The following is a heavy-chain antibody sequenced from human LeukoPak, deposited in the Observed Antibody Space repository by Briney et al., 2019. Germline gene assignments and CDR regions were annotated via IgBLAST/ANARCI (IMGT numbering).Heavy chain of an antibody. CDR3: ARGGAARSAGH. Sequence: GGSLRLSCAASGFAVSSNYVSWVRQAPGKGLERVSVIYSGGDTYYADSVKGRFTLSRDNSKNLLYLQMNSRRAEDTAVYYCARGGAARSAGHWGQGTLVTVSS. J-gene: IGHJ4*02. D-gene: IGHD6-6*01. CDR2: IYSGGDT. CDR1: GFAVSSNY. V-gene: IGHV3-53*01.